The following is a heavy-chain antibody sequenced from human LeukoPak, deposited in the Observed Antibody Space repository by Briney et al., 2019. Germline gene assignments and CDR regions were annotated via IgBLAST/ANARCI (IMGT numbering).Heavy chain of an antibody. CDR3: ARGQLPVAGNFDY. CDR2: IYHRGST. V-gene: IGHV4-38-2*02. D-gene: IGHD6-19*01. Sequence: SETLSLTCTVSGYSISSGYYWGWIRQPPGKGLEGIGNIYHRGSTYYNPSLKSRVTISVDTSKNQFSLKLSPVTAADRAVYYCARGQLPVAGNFDYWGQGTLVTVSS. CDR1: GYSISSGYY. J-gene: IGHJ4*02.